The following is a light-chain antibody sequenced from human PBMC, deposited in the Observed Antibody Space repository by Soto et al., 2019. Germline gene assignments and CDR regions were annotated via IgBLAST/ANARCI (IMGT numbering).Light chain of an antibody. Sequence: PGERATLSCMASQSVSSYLAWYQQKPGQAPRLLIYDASNRATGIPARFSGSGSGTDFTLTISSLEPEDFAVYYCQQRSNSFGGGTKVDIK. V-gene: IGKV3-11*01. CDR3: QQRSNS. CDR2: DAS. J-gene: IGKJ4*01. CDR1: QSVSSY.